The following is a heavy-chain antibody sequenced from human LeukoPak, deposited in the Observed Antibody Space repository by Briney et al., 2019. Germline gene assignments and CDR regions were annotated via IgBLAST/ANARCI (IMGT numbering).Heavy chain of an antibody. CDR2: ISNSGTTR. CDR1: GFTFSDYY. Sequence: GGSLRLSCAASGFTFSDYYMSWIRQAPGRGLEWVSYISNSGTTRYYADSVKGRFTISRDNAKNPLYLQMNSLRAEDTAVYYCAGDQTGITVAATGWFDPWGQGTLVTVSS. V-gene: IGHV3-11*04. CDR3: AGDQTGITVAATGWFDP. D-gene: IGHD6-19*01. J-gene: IGHJ5*02.